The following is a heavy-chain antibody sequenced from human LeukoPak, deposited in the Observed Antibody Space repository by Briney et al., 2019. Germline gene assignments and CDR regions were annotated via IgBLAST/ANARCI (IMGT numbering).Heavy chain of an antibody. V-gene: IGHV4-30-4*01. CDR3: AREAYRARNYFDY. CDR2: IYYSGST. D-gene: IGHD3-16*01. J-gene: IGHJ4*02. CDR1: GGSISSGDYY. Sequence: SETLSLTCTVSGGSISSGDYYWSWIRQPPGKGLEWIGYIYYSGSTYYNPSLKSRVTISVDTSKNQFSLKLSSVTAADTAVYYCAREAYRARNYFDYWGQGTLVTVSS.